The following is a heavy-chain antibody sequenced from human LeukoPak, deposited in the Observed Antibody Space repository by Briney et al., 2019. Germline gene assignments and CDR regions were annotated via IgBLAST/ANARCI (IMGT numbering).Heavy chain of an antibody. V-gene: IGHV4-4*07. Sequence: PSETLSLTCTVSGGSISSYYWSWIRQPAGKGLEWIGRIYTSGGTNYNPSLKSRVTMSVDTSKNQFSLKLSSVTAADTAVYYCARDRRAYYYDSSGYYAFDIWGQGTMVTVSS. CDR2: IYTSGGT. D-gene: IGHD3-22*01. CDR3: ARDRRAYYYDSSGYYAFDI. CDR1: GGSISSYY. J-gene: IGHJ3*02.